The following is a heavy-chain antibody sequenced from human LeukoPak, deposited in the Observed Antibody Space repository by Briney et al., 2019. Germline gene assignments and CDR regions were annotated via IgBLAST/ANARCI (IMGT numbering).Heavy chain of an antibody. J-gene: IGHJ2*01. D-gene: IGHD4-17*01. Sequence: PSETLSLTCAVYGGSFSGYYWSWIRQPPGKGLEWIGEINHSGSTNYNPSLKSRVTISVDTSKNQFSLKLSSVTAADTAVYYCARHVSDYGDNAHFDLWGRGTLVTVSS. CDR3: ARHVSDYGDNAHFDL. V-gene: IGHV4-34*01. CDR2: INHSGST. CDR1: GGSFSGYY.